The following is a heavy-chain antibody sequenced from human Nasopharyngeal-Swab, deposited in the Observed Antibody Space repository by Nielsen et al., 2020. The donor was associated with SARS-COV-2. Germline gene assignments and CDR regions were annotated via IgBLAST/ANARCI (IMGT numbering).Heavy chain of an antibody. J-gene: IGHJ5*02. D-gene: IGHD5-12*01. CDR3: AHRGYSGYDYPGEFDP. Sequence: REAPGKALEWLALIYWDDDKRYSPSLKSRLTITKDTSKNQVVLTMTNMGPVDTATYYCAHRGYSGYDYPGEFDPWGQGTLVTVSS. CDR2: IYWDDDK. V-gene: IGHV2-5*02.